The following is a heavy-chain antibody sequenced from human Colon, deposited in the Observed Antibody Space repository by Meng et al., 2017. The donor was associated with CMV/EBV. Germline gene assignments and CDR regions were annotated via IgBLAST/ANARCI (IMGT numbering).Heavy chain of an antibody. D-gene: IGHD3-10*01. Sequence: YTFTSYAVNWVRQAPGQGLEWMGWISTFDDQTNYTQKFQGRVTMTADRSTDTSYLELRSLRSDDTAMYYCARTRITITGGVTPFDYWGQGALVTVS. CDR1: YTFTSYA. J-gene: IGHJ4*02. CDR3: ARTRITITGGVTPFDY. V-gene: IGHV1-18*01. CDR2: ISTFDDQT.